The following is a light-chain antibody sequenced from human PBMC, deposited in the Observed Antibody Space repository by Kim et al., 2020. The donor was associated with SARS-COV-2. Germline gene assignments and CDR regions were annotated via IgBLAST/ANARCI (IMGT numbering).Light chain of an antibody. J-gene: IGLJ2*01. CDR3: QVWDSSSDHVV. CDR1: NIGSKS. V-gene: IGLV3-21*04. Sequence: SYELTQPPSVSVAPGKTARITCGGNNIGSKSVHWYQQKPGQAPVLVIYYDSDWPSGIPERFSGSNSGNTATLTISRVEAGDEADYYCQVWDSSSDHVVFGGGTPLTVL. CDR2: YDS.